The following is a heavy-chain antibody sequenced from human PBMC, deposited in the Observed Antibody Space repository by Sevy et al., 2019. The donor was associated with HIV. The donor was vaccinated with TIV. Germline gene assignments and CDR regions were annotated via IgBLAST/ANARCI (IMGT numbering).Heavy chain of an antibody. D-gene: IGHD2-8*01. CDR1: GFTFAKYS. J-gene: IGHJ4*02. Sequence: GGSPRLSCAASGFTFAKYSMSWVRQAPGKGLEWVSTFSFGCGRINYADSVKGRFTISGDDSKNTLFLQMNSLRAEDTATYFCAREGCTQPHDYWGQGTLVTVSS. CDR3: AREGCTQPHDY. V-gene: IGHV3-23*01. CDR2: FSFGCGRI.